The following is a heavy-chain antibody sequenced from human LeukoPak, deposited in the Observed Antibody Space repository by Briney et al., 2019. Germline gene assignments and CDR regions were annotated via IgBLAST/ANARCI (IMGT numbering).Heavy chain of an antibody. CDR3: ARVDPLRLGELSFLRFWDY. V-gene: IGHV1-2*02. D-gene: IGHD3-16*02. J-gene: IGHJ4*02. Sequence: ASVKVSCKSSGYTFTVYYMHWVRQAPAQGLEWMGWINPNSGGTNYAQKFQGRVTMTRDTSISTAYMELSRLRSDDRAVYYCARVDPLRLGELSFLRFWDYWGQGTLVTVSS. CDR2: INPNSGGT. CDR1: GYTFTVYY.